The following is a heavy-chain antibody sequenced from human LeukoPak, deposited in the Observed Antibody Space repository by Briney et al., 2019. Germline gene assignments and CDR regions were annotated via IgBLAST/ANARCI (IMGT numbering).Heavy chain of an antibody. Sequence: GGSLRLSCAASGFTFSHSAMTWVRQAPGKGLEWVSLITGSGDSTYHADSVKGRFTISRDNSKNTLYLQMNSLRAEGTAVYYCAKAGAAAGGGPYYWGQGTLVTVSS. CDR2: ITGSGDST. CDR3: AKAGAAAGGGPYY. CDR1: GFTFSHSA. D-gene: IGHD6-13*01. J-gene: IGHJ4*02. V-gene: IGHV3-23*01.